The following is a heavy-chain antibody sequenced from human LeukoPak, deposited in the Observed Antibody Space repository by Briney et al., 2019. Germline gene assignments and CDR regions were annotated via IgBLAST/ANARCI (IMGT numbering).Heavy chain of an antibody. Sequence: ASVKVSCKASGGTFSSYAISWVRQAPGQRLEWMGRLNAANGNSQYSQKFQDRVTITSDSSANTAYMEFSSLRSEDSAVYYCARDGKHIAVPGVRYPMDVWGQGTTVTVS. J-gene: IGHJ6*02. CDR1: GGTFSSYA. D-gene: IGHD6-19*01. CDR3: ARDGKHIAVPGVRYPMDV. CDR2: LNAANGNS. V-gene: IGHV1-3*01.